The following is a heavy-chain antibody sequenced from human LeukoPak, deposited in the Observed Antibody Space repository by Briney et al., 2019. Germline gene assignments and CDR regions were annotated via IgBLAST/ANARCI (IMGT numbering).Heavy chain of an antibody. CDR1: GFTFTTYS. Sequence: GGSLRLSCEASGFTFTTYSMTWVRQAPGKGLEWVSIISSGSSAIFSADALKVRFTISRDDAKNLLYLDMNSLRAEDTAVYYCARGHTAVTRHFDFWGQGTLVTVSS. V-gene: IGHV3-21*01. CDR3: ARGHTAVTRHFDF. J-gene: IGHJ4*02. D-gene: IGHD4-17*01. CDR2: ISSGSSAI.